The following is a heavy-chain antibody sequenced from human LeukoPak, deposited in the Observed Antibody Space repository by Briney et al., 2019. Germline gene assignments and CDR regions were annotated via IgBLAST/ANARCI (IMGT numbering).Heavy chain of an antibody. CDR1: GGSFSGYY. CDR3: ERGPPYGSGSYRWFDP. CDR2: INHSGST. J-gene: IGHJ5*02. V-gene: IGHV4-34*01. D-gene: IGHD3-10*01. Sequence: SETLSLTCAVYGGSFSGYYWSWIRQPPGKGLEWIGEINHSGSTNYNPSLKSRVTLSVDTSKNQLPLKLRSATAADTAVYYCERGPPYGSGSYRWFDPWGQGTLVTVSS.